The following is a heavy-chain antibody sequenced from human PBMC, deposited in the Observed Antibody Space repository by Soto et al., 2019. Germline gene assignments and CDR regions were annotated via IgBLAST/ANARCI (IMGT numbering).Heavy chain of an antibody. CDR1: GFTFSTYG. J-gene: IGHJ4*02. CDR3: AKLPVGCRGGSCYSSIDY. D-gene: IGHD2-15*01. V-gene: IGHV3-23*01. Sequence: EVQLLESGGGLVQPGGSLRLSCAASGFTFSTYGMSWVRQAAGTGLEWVSAISSSGRNAYYADSVQGRFTISRDNSNNTLYLQMSSLRAEDTAVYFCAKLPVGCRGGSCYSSIDYWGQGTLVTVSS. CDR2: ISSSGRNA.